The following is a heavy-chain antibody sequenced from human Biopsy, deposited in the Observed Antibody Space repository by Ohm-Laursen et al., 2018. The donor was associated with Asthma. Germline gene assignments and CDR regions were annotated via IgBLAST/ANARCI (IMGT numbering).Heavy chain of an antibody. CDR3: ARTTYGHDGFDP. Sequence: SQTLSLTCTVSGGSINIGDYYWSWIRQHPVKGLEWIGHIYYSGGTYYNPSLKSRVSISLDTSKNQFSLGLTSVTAADTAVYYCARTTYGHDGFDPWGQGTLVTVSS. D-gene: IGHD4-17*01. J-gene: IGHJ5*02. CDR2: IYYSGGT. V-gene: IGHV4-31*03. CDR1: GGSINIGDYY.